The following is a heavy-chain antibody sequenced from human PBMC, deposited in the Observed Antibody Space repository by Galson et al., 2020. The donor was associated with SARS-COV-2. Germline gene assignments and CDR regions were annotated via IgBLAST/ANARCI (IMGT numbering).Heavy chain of an antibody. CDR3: ARDLAVAGTGDDY. CDR1: GFTFSSYG. D-gene: IGHD6-19*01. Sequence: QAGGSLRLSCAASGFTFSSYGMHWVRQAPGKGLEWVAVIWYDGSNKYYADSVKGRFTISRDNSKTTLYLQMNSLRAEDTAVYYCARDLAVAGTGDDYWGQGTLVTVSS. J-gene: IGHJ4*02. V-gene: IGHV3-33*01. CDR2: IWYDGSNK.